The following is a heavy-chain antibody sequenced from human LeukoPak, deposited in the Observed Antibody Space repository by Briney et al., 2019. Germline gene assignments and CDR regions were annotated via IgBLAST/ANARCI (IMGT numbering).Heavy chain of an antibody. CDR1: GFIFSTYG. D-gene: IGHD5-18*01. V-gene: IGHV3-33*06. CDR3: AKDRDTAMEIDY. J-gene: IGHJ4*02. CDR2: IWYDGSNK. Sequence: GGSLRLSCAASGFIFSTYGMHWVRQAPGKGLEWVAVIWYDGSNKYYADSVKGRFTIPRDNSKNTLYLQMNSLRAEDTAVYYCAKDRDTAMEIDYWGQGTLVTVSS.